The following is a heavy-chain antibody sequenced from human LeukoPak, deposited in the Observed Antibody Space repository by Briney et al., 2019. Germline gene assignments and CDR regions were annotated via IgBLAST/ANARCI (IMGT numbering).Heavy chain of an antibody. Sequence: GGSLRLSCAASGFTVSSNFMSWVRQAPGKGLEWVSVIYSGGSTYYADSVKGRFTISRDNSKNTLYLQMNSLRAEDTAVYYCARDPVPADAFDIWGQGTMVTVSS. CDR1: GFTVSSNF. V-gene: IGHV3-53*01. CDR2: IYSGGST. J-gene: IGHJ3*02. CDR3: ARDPVPADAFDI.